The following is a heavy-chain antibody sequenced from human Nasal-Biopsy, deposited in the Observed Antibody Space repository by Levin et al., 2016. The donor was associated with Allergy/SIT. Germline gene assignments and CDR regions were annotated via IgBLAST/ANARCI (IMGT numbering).Heavy chain of an antibody. CDR2: IYFTWNT. J-gene: IGHJ6*03. CDR3: ARVATVTRCSGVCHYYYHVDA. CDR1: GVSVSTSDYH. D-gene: IGHD2-2*01. V-gene: IGHV4-31*03. Sequence: SETLSLTCSVFGVSVSTSDYHWRWIRQRPGKGLEWIGSIYFTWNTYYNPSLKSRVSISFQTSENQFSMKLNTMTAADTATYYCARVATVTRCSGVCHYYYHVDAWGKGTTVTVSS.